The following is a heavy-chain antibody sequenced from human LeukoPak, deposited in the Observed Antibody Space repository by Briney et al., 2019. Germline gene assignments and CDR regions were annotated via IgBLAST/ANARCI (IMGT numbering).Heavy chain of an antibody. J-gene: IGHJ4*02. D-gene: IGHD3-22*01. CDR2: INPSGGST. CDR1: GYTFTSYY. V-gene: IGHV1-46*01. Sequence: ASVKVSCKASGYTFTSYYMHWVRQAPEQGLEWMGIINPSGGSTSYAQKFQGRVTMTRDTSTSTVYMELSSLRSEDTAVYYCARDWYDSSGYYFFDYWGQGTLVTVSS. CDR3: ARDWYDSSGYYFFDY.